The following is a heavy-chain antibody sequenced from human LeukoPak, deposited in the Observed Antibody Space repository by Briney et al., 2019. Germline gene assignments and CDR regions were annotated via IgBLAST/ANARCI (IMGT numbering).Heavy chain of an antibody. CDR1: GGSISSYY. V-gene: IGHV4-4*07. CDR2: IYTSGST. Sequence: SETLSLTCTVSGGSISSYYWSWIRQPAGKGLEWIGRIYTSGSTNYNPSLKSRVTMSVDTSKNQFSLKLSSVTAADTAVYYCARGHYDFWSGYYPFDYWGQGTLVTVSS. D-gene: IGHD3-3*01. CDR3: ARGHYDFWSGYYPFDY. J-gene: IGHJ4*02.